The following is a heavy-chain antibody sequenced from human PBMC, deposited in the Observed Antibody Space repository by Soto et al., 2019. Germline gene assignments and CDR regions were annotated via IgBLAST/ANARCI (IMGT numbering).Heavy chain of an antibody. D-gene: IGHD3-10*01. CDR2: FSGSGGNI. V-gene: IGHV3-23*01. J-gene: IGHJ6*02. CDR3: AKDPPWTVGPLAMDV. Sequence: EVHLLGSGGGLVQPGGSLRLSCVASGFTFTTHAMSWVRQSPGKGLEWVSTFSGSGGNIYYAEAVKGRLTISRDDSKNTLYLQMNSLRVEDTAVYYCAKDPPWTVGPLAMDVWGQGTTVTVSS. CDR1: GFTFTTHA.